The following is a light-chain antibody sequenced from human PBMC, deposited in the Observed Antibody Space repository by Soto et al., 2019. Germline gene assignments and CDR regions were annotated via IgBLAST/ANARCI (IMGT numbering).Light chain of an antibody. CDR3: ASFRSGTILV. CDR1: RSDIGDSNF. V-gene: IGLV2-14*01. CDR2: EVN. J-gene: IGLJ1*01. Sequence: SVLTQPASVSGSPGQSVTISCTGPRSDIGDSNFISWYQQSPGKAPRFLIYEVNNRPSGVSRRFSGSKAGNTASLTISGLLEDDEADYFCASFRSGTILVFGSGTKVTVL.